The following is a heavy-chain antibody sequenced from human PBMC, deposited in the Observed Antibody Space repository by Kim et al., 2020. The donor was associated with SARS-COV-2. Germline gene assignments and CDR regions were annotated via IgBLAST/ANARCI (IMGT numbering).Heavy chain of an antibody. Sequence: ASVKVSCKASGGTFSSYAISWVRQAPGQGLEWMGGIIPIFGTANYAQKFQGRVTITADESTSTAYMELSSLRSEDTAVYYCAREGGLRCSSTSCYTGLNWFDPWGQGTLVTVSS. CDR3: AREGGLRCSSTSCYTGLNWFDP. J-gene: IGHJ5*02. D-gene: IGHD2-2*02. V-gene: IGHV1-69*13. CDR1: GGTFSSYA. CDR2: IIPIFGTA.